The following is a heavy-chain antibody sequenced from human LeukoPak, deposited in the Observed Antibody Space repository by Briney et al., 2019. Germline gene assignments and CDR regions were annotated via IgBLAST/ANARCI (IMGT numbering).Heavy chain of an antibody. CDR3: ARDMGILDSSGWYDY. CDR1: GYTFTSYA. J-gene: IGHJ4*02. Sequence: GASVKVSCKASGYTFTSYAMNWARQAPGQGLEWMGWINTNTGNPTYAQGFTGRFVFYLDTSVSTAYLQISSLKAEDTAVYYCARDMGILDSSGWYDYWGQGTLVTVS. V-gene: IGHV7-4-1*02. CDR2: INTNTGNP. D-gene: IGHD6-19*01.